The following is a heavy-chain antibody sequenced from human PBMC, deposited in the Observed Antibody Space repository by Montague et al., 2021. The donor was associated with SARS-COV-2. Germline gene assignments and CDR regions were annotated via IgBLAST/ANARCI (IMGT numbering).Heavy chain of an antibody. CDR1: GYTLSEVS. CDR2: FEPEDGET. CDR3: ATSRWSLLPEY. V-gene: IGHV1-24*01. Sequence: SVKVSCKVSGYTLSEVSMHWVRQAPGKGLEWMGGFEPEDGETIYAQRFQGRVTMTEDTSTDTAYMELSSLRSEDSGVYYCATSRWSLLPEYWGQGTLVTVSS. D-gene: IGHD2-21*02. J-gene: IGHJ4*02.